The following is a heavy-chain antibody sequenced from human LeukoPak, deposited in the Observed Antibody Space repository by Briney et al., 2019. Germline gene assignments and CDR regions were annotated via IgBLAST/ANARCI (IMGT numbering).Heavy chain of an antibody. Sequence: SETLSLTCTVSGGSISSSSYYWGWIRQPPGTGLGWIGSIYYSGSTYYNPSLKSRVTISVDTSKNQFSLKLSSVTAADTAVYYCARVGRYCSSTSCYKGAFDIWGQGTMVTVSS. CDR1: GGSISSSSYY. J-gene: IGHJ3*02. CDR2: IYYSGST. D-gene: IGHD2-2*02. V-gene: IGHV4-39*01. CDR3: ARVGRYCSSTSCYKGAFDI.